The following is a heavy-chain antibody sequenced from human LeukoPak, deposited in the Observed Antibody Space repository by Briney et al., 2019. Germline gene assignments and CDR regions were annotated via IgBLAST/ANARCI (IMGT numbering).Heavy chain of an antibody. J-gene: IGHJ4*02. V-gene: IGHV3-21*01. CDR1: GFTFSNYS. Sequence: KTGGSLRLPCAASGFTFSNYSMNWVRQAPGKGLEWVSSITSSGSYIYYADSVKGRFTISRDNARNSLYLQMNSLRVEDTAIYYCARAEALKFRDFDYWGQGTLVTVSS. CDR3: ARAEALKFRDFDY. CDR2: ITSSGSYI.